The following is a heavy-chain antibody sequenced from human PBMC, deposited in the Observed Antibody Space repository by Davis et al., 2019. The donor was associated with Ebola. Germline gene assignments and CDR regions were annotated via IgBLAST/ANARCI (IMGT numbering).Heavy chain of an antibody. CDR2: ILHSGST. V-gene: IGHV4-61*01. J-gene: IGHJ5*02. Sequence: MPSETLSLTCTVSGGPVRSGSLYWSWIRQPPGKGLEWIGYILHSGSTDYNPSLKGRVTISIDTSKNQFYLKVNSVTAADTAIYYCPSLEDWFDPWGQGTLVTVSS. CDR1: GGPVRSGSLY. CDR3: PSLEDWFDP. D-gene: IGHD1-1*01.